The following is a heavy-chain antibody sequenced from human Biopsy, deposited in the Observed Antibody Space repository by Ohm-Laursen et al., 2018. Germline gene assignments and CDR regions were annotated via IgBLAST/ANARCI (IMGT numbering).Heavy chain of an antibody. Sequence: SLRLSCAASGFSFSDHYMDWVRQAPGKGLEWVGRIRDNANSYTTDYAASVKGRFTISRDDSKNSLYLQMNGLKTEDTALYYCARAGRYCSGGGCYSWFDSWGQGTQVTVSS. J-gene: IGHJ5*01. CDR2: IRDNANSYTT. CDR1: GFSFSDHY. CDR3: ARAGRYCSGGGCYSWFDS. D-gene: IGHD2-15*01. V-gene: IGHV3-72*01.